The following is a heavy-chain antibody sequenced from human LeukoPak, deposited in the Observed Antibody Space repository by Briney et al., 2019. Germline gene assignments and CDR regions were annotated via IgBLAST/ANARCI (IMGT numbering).Heavy chain of an antibody. J-gene: IGHJ4*02. CDR1: GYSFTSYW. D-gene: IGHD6-13*01. CDR3: ARRQYSSSWYYFDY. V-gene: IGHV5-51*01. CDR2: IYSGDSDT. Sequence: GGSLKISFKGSGYSFTSYWIGWVRQMPGKGLEWMGIIYSGDSDTRYSPSFQGQVTISADKSISTAYLQWSSLKASDTAMYYCARRQYSSSWYYFDYWGQGTLVTVSS.